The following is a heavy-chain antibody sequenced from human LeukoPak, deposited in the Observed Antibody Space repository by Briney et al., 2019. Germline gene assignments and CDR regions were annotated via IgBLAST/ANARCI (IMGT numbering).Heavy chain of an antibody. D-gene: IGHD3-22*01. CDR1: GGSISSGDYY. V-gene: IGHV4-31*03. J-gene: IGHJ5*02. CDR3: ARAIRGRMIVVPVDTRFDP. CDR2: TFYSGST. Sequence: SETLSLTCTVSGGSISSGDYYWSWIRQHPEKGLEWIGYTFYSGSTYYNPSLRSRVTISVDTSKNQFSLKLNSVTAADTAVYYCARAIRGRMIVVPVDTRFDPWGQGTLVTVSS.